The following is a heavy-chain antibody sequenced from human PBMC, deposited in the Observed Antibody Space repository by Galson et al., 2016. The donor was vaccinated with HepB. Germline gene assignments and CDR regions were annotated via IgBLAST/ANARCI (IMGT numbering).Heavy chain of an antibody. J-gene: IGHJ1*01. D-gene: IGHD1-26*01. CDR3: VKDRFFGLGDGIYEH. Sequence: SLRLSCAASGFTFSSYAMSWVRQAPGKGLEWVSAISGSGGNTYYADSVKGRFTISRDNSKESLYLQMSSLRAEDTAVYYCVKDRFFGLGDGIYEHWGQGTLVTVSS. CDR1: GFTFSSYA. V-gene: IGHV3-23*01. CDR2: ISGSGGNT.